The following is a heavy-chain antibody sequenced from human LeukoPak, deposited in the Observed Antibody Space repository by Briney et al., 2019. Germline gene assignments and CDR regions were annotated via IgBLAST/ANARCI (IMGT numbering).Heavy chain of an antibody. CDR1: GGSISSGSYY. CDR2: IYTSGST. CDR3: ARRWGSATYYSNYYGMDV. V-gene: IGHV4-61*02. Sequence: SETLSLTCTVSGGSISSGSYYWSWIRQPAGKGLEWIGRIYTSGSTNYNPSLKSRVTMSLDTSKNQFSLRLTSVTAADTAVYYCARRWGSATYYSNYYGMDVWGQGTTVTVSS. D-gene: IGHD1-26*01. J-gene: IGHJ6*02.